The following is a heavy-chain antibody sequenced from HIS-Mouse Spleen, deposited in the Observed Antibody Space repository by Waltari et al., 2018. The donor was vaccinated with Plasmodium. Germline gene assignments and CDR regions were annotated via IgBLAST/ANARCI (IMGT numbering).Heavy chain of an antibody. CDR1: GFTFSCLY. Sequence: QVQLVESGGGLVQPGRSLSLSCAASGFTFSCLYMHWVRQAPGKGVEWVAVISYEGSNKYYEDSVKGRFTISRDNSKNTLYLQMNSLRAEDTAVYYCARLYYDFWSGYYPYGMDVWGQGTTVTVSS. D-gene: IGHD3-3*01. CDR3: ARLYYDFWSGYYPYGMDV. CDR2: ISYEGSNK. J-gene: IGHJ6*02. V-gene: IGHV3-30*04.